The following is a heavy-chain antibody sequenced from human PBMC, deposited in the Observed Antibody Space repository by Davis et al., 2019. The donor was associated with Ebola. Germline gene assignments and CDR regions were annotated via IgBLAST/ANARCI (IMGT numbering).Heavy chain of an antibody. V-gene: IGHV1-18*01. CDR1: AYTCTTCD. J-gene: IGHJ1*01. CDR3: AREAEVDGSIFFLH. CDR2: ISAHYVTT. D-gene: IGHD3-10*01. Sequence: SSCAAAYTCTTCDISWWRQPPGQGLESMQWISAHYVTTNYAQSLQGRVTITRDTSTSTAHMELRGLRSDDTAVYYCAREAEVDGSIFFLHWGQGTLVTVSS.